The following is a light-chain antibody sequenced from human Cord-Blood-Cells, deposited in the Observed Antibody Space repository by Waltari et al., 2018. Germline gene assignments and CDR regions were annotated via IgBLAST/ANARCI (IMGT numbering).Light chain of an antibody. Sequence: DIQMTQSPSSLSDSVGDRVTITCRASQSISSYLNWYQQKPGKAPKLLIYAASSLQSGVPSRFSGSGSGTDFTLTISSLQPEDFATYYCQQSYSTPITFGQGTRLEIK. CDR1: QSISSY. J-gene: IGKJ5*01. V-gene: IGKV1-39*01. CDR3: QQSYSTPIT. CDR2: AAS.